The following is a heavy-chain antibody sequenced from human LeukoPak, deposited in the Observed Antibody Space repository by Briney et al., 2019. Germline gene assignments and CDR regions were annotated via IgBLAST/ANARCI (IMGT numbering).Heavy chain of an antibody. CDR3: ARQGFYDFWSGYYHSNYYYYMDV. CDR2: IYYSGST. V-gene: IGHV4-59*08. D-gene: IGHD3-3*01. J-gene: IGHJ6*03. Sequence: ADPLSLTCTVSGGSISSYYWSWIRQPPGKGLEWIGYIYYSGSTNYNPSLKSRVTISVDTSKNQFSLKLSSVTAADTAVYYCARQGFYDFWSGYYHSNYYYYMDVWGKGTTVTASS. CDR1: GGSISSYY.